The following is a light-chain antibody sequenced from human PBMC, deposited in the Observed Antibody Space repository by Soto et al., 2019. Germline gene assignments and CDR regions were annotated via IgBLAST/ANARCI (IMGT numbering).Light chain of an antibody. J-gene: IGLJ2*01. Sequence: QSALTQPPSASGSPGQSVTISCTGTSSDVGGYNYVSWYQQHPGKAPKLMIYEVTKRPSGVPDRFSGSKSGNTASLTVSGLQAEDEADYYCSSHAGNNIVLFGGGTKLTVL. CDR3: SSHAGNNIVL. CDR1: SSDVGGYNY. CDR2: EVT. V-gene: IGLV2-8*01.